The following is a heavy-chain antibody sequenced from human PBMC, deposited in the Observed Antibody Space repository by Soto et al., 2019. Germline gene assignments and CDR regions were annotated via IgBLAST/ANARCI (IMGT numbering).Heavy chain of an antibody. CDR3: ARNAPKWSVRLQTRSSWYGRWFDP. V-gene: IGHV4-34*01. CDR1: GGSFSGYY. D-gene: IGHD6-13*01. CDR2: INHSGST. Sequence: PSETLCLTCAVYGGSFSGYYWSWIRQPPGKGLEWIGEINHSGSTNYNPSLKSRVTISVDTSKNQFSLKLSSVTAADTAVYYCARNAPKWSVRLQTRSSWYGRWFDPWGQRTLVTVSS. J-gene: IGHJ5*02.